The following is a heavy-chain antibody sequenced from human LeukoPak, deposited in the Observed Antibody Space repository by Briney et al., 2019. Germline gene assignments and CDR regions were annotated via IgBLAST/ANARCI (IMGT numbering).Heavy chain of an antibody. D-gene: IGHD3-22*01. CDR1: GYTFTSYG. CDR2: ISAYNGNT. Sequence: ASVKVSCKASGYTFTSYGISWVRQAPGQGLEWMGWISAYNGNTNYAQMLQGRVTMTTDTSTSTAHMELRSLRSDDTAVYYCARDYYYDSSGYYTDAFDIWGQGTMVTVSS. V-gene: IGHV1-18*01. J-gene: IGHJ3*02. CDR3: ARDYYYDSSGYYTDAFDI.